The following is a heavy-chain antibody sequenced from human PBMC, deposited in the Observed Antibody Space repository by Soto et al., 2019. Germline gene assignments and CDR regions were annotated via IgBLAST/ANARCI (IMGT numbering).Heavy chain of an antibody. CDR2: IYSGGST. D-gene: IGHD3-16*01. V-gene: IGHV3-53*01. CDR1: GFTVSSNY. Sequence: GSLSLSCAASGFTVSSNYMSWVRQAPGKGLEWVSVIYSGGSTYYADSVKGRFTISRDNSKNTLYLQMNSLRAEDTAVYYCARGLSSFMITFGGVPPPPYFDYWGQGTLVTVSS. CDR3: ARGLSSFMITFGGVPPPPYFDY. J-gene: IGHJ4*02.